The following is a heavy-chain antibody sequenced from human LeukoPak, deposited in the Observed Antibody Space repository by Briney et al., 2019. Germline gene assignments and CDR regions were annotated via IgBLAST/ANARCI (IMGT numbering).Heavy chain of an antibody. J-gene: IGHJ1*01. Sequence: PGGSLRLSCAASGFTFSNYGMHWVRQAPGKGLEWVAVIWYDGSNKYYVDSVKGRFTISRDNSKNTLYLQMNSLRAEDTAVYYCASDSYSPEYFQHWGQGTLVTVSS. V-gene: IGHV3-33*01. D-gene: IGHD2-15*01. CDR2: IWYDGSNK. CDR3: ASDSYSPEYFQH. CDR1: GFTFSNYG.